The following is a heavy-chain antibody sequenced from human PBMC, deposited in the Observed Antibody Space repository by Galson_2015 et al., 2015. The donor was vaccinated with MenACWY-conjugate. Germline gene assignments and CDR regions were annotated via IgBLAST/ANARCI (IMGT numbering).Heavy chain of an antibody. J-gene: IGHJ4*02. Sequence: SCKASGDSFNTYSFNWIRQAPGQGPEWLGGIIPVFHTTDYAQRFQGRLTITADGSTSTVYMELSSLRSDDTAIYYCARPGGDYEQRTFFDYWGQGTLVTVSS. V-gene: IGHV1-69*01. CDR2: IIPVFHTT. D-gene: IGHD4-17*01. CDR1: GDSFNTYS. CDR3: ARPGGDYEQRTFFDY.